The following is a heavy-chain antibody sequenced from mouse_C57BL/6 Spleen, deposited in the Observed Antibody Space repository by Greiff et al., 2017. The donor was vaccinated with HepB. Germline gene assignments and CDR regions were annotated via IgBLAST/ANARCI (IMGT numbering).Heavy chain of an antibody. CDR2: IDPNSGDT. D-gene: IGHD1-1*01. Sequence: QVQLQQPGAELVKPGASVKLSCKASGYTFTSYWMHWVKQRPGRGLEWIGRIDPNSGDTKYNENFKSKATLTVDKPSSTAYMQLSSLTSEDSAVYYCARSPITTVAYFDYWGQGTTLTVSS. CDR1: GYTFTSYW. J-gene: IGHJ2*01. V-gene: IGHV1-72*01. CDR3: ARSPITTVAYFDY.